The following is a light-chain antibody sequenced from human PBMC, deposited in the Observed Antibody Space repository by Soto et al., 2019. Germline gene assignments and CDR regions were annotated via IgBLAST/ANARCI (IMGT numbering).Light chain of an antibody. CDR1: SREVGSYNL. Sequence: TEPASLSGSPGQAVTISFSGTSREVGSYNLVSWYQQHPGKAPKLLIYDGSKRPSGVSNRFSESKSGNTASLTISGLQAEDEDDYYCCSYVGNSAWVFGSGTKVPV. CDR2: DGS. CDR3: CSYVGNSAWV. J-gene: IGLJ1*01. V-gene: IGLV2-23*01.